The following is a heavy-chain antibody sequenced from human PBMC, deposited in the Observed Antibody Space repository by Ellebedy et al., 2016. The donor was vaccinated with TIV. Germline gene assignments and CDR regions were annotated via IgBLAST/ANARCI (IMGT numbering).Heavy chain of an antibody. D-gene: IGHD3-10*01. V-gene: IGHV3-30*01. CDR3: ARDAVLLWFGELLHLDY. J-gene: IGHJ4*02. CDR1: GFTFSSYA. Sequence: PGGSLRLSCAASGFTFSSYAMHWVRQAPGKGLEWVAVISYDGSNKYYADSVKGRFTISRDNSKNTLYLQMNSLRAEDTAVYYCARDAVLLWFGELLHLDYWGQGTLVTVSS. CDR2: ISYDGSNK.